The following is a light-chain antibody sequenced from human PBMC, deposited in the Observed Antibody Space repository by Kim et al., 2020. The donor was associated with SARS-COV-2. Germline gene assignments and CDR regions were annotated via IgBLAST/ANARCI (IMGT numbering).Light chain of an antibody. V-gene: IGLV3-21*01. Sequence: SYELTQPPSVSVAPGQTARITCGGNNIGGKTVHWYQQRPGQAPVLVIRYDGDRPSGIPERFSGSNSGNTATLTISRVAAGDEADYYCQVWDSSSDQVLFGGGTQLTV. CDR2: YDG. CDR3: QVWDSSSDQVL. CDR1: NIGGKT. J-gene: IGLJ2*01.